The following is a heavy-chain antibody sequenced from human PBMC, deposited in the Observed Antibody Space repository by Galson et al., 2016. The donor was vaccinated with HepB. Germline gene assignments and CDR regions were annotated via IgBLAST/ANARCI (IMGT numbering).Heavy chain of an antibody. V-gene: IGHV3-53*01. Sequence: LRLSCAASGFTVTRNYMRWFRQAPGKGLEWVSLIYREGTTDYADSVKGRFTISRDSSKNTLFLQMNRLRVEDTAVYYCGRDVGPWGRGTLVTVSS. CDR2: IYREGTT. J-gene: IGHJ5*02. CDR3: GRDVGP. CDR1: GFTVTRNY.